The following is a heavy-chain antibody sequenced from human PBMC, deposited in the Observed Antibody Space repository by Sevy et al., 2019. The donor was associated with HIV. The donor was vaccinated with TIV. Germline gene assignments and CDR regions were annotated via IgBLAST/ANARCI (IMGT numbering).Heavy chain of an antibody. D-gene: IGHD5-18*01. CDR2: ISYDGSNK. CDR1: GFTFSSYA. CDR3: ARDKTQPRDYYYYGMDV. Sequence: GGSLRLSCAASGFTFSSYAMHWVRQAPGKGLEWVAVISYDGSNKYYADSVKGRFTISRDNPKNTLYLQMNSLRAKGTAVYDCARDKTQPRDYYYYGMDVWGQGTTVTVSS. J-gene: IGHJ6*02. V-gene: IGHV3-30*04.